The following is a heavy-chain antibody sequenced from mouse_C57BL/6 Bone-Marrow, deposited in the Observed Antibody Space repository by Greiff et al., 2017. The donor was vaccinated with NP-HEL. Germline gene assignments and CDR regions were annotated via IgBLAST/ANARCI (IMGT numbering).Heavy chain of an antibody. CDR2: IDPEDGDT. V-gene: IGHV14-4*01. CDR3: TTDYYCSSYHWYFDV. CDR1: GFNIKDDY. D-gene: IGHD1-1*01. Sequence: VQLQQSGAELVRPGASVKLSCTASGFNIKDDYMHWVQQTPEQGLEWIGWIDPEDGDTEYASTFPGKATITADTAANTAYLQLSSLKSEDTAVYYCTTDYYCSSYHWYFDVWGTGTTVTVSS. J-gene: IGHJ1*03.